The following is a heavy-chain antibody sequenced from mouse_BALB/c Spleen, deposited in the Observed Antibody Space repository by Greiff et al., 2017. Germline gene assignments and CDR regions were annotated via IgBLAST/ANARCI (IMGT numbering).Heavy chain of an antibody. V-gene: IGHV2-9*02. D-gene: IGHD2-4*01. CDR2: IWAGGST. Sequence: VKLMESGPGLVAPSQSLSITCTVSGFSLTSYGVHWVRQPPGKGLEWLGVIWAGGSTNYNSALMSRLSISKDNSKSQVFLKMNSLQTDDTAMYYCARGGDYDVRAMDYWGQGTSVTVSS. CDR3: ARGGDYDVRAMDY. J-gene: IGHJ4*01. CDR1: GFSLTSYG.